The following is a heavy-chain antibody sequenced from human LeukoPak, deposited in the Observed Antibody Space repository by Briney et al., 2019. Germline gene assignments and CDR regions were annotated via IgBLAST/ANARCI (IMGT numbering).Heavy chain of an antibody. CDR3: AKDTGYSTGWYAVDY. CDR1: GFTFTNYW. D-gene: IGHD6-19*01. CDR2: IGANGGPK. V-gene: IGHV3-23*01. Sequence: GGSLRLSCAASGFTFTNYWMFWVRQAPGKGLEWVSAIGANGGPKYYTDSVKGRFTISRDSSKNTLYLQMNSLRADDTAIYYCAKDTGYSTGWYAVDYWGQGTLVTVSS. J-gene: IGHJ4*02.